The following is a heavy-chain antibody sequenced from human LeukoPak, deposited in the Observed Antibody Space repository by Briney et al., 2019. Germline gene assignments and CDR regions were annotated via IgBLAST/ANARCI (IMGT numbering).Heavy chain of an antibody. D-gene: IGHD2-2*01. J-gene: IGHJ6*02. V-gene: IGHV1-69*01. CDR3: ATSRYCSTTICYRLYGMDV. CDR2: IIPISGTA. Sequence: ASVKVSCKASGGTFSSYSISWVRQAPGQGLEWMGGIIPISGTANYAQKFQGRVRITADESTSTAYMELSSLRSEDTAVYSCATSRYCSTTICYRLYGMDVWGQGTTVTVSS. CDR1: GGTFSSYS.